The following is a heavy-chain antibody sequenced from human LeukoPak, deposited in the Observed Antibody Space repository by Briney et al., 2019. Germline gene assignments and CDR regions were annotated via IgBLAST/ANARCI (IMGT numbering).Heavy chain of an antibody. CDR3: ARGARYGSDVSLAFDI. V-gene: IGHV1-69*04. D-gene: IGHD3-10*01. J-gene: IGHJ3*02. CDR2: IIPILGIA. Sequence: GGSVKVSCKASGGTFSSYVISWVRQAPGQGLEWMGRIIPILGIANYAQKFQGRVTITADKSTSTAYMELSSLRSEDTAVYYCARGARYGSDVSLAFDIWGQGTMVTVSS. CDR1: GGTFSSYV.